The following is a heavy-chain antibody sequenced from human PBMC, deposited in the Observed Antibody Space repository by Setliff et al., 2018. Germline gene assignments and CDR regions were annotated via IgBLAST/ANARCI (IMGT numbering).Heavy chain of an antibody. D-gene: IGHD2-15*01. CDR3: TRVRDCSGGICHRGFHHYMDV. CDR2: INPDSGDT. Sequence: ASVKVSCKVSGSSFTGHNLHWVRQAPGQGLEWMGWINPDSGDTHSPQKFQGRVTMTRDTSMSTVYMELTRLTSDDTAVYYCTRVRDCSGGICHRGFHHYMDVWGKGTTVTVSS. CDR1: GSSFTGHN. V-gene: IGHV1-2*02. J-gene: IGHJ6*03.